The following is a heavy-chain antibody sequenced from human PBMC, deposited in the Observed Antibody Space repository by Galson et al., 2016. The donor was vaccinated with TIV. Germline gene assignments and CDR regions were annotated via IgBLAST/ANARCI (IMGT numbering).Heavy chain of an antibody. J-gene: IGHJ5*02. Sequence: SLRLSCAASGFTFSSHWMHWVRQSPGKGLVWVSRINSDGNRRTYADSVKGRFTISRDNAKNILNLQLNSLRVEDTAVYYCSRGVGRAIAAAGFRWLDPWGQGTQVIVSS. V-gene: IGHV3-74*01. D-gene: IGHD6-13*01. CDR3: SRGVGRAIAAAGFRWLDP. CDR2: INSDGNRR. CDR1: GFTFSSHW.